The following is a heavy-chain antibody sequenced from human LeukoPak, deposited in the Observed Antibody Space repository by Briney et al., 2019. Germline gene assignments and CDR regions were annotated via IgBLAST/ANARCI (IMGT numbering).Heavy chain of an antibody. Sequence: GASVKVSCKASGYTFTSYAMHWVRQAPGQRLEWMGWINAGNGNTKYSQKFQGRVTMTTDTSTSTAYMELRSLRSDDTAVYYCARGLQPFDYWGQGTLVTVSS. CDR1: GYTFTSYA. V-gene: IGHV1-3*01. CDR2: INAGNGNT. J-gene: IGHJ4*02. D-gene: IGHD5-24*01. CDR3: ARGLQPFDY.